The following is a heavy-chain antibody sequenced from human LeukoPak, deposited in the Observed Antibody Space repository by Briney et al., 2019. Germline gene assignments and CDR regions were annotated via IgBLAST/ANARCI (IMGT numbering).Heavy chain of an antibody. V-gene: IGHV3-30*04. D-gene: IGHD2-2*01. CDR3: ARDRVVPAAPFDY. CDR2: ISYDGSNK. Sequence: QPGRSLRLSCAASGFTFSSYAMHWVRQAPGKGLEWVAVISYDGSNKYYADSVKGRFTISRDNSKNTLYLQMNSLRAEDTAVYYCARDRVVPAAPFDYWGQGTLVTVSS. CDR1: GFTFSSYA. J-gene: IGHJ4*02.